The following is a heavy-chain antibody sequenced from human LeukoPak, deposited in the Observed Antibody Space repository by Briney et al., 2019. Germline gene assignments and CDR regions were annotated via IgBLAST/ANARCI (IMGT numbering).Heavy chain of an antibody. CDR3: AKDFPQVPQDYYDSICYFDY. Sequence: GGSLRLSCAASGFTFSSYGVHWVRQAPGKGLEWVAFIRYDGSNKYYADSVKGRFTISRDNSKNTLYLQMNSLRAEDTAVYYCAKDFPQVPQDYYDSICYFDYWGQGTLVTVSS. CDR1: GFTFSSYG. J-gene: IGHJ4*02. CDR2: IRYDGSNK. V-gene: IGHV3-30*02. D-gene: IGHD3-22*01.